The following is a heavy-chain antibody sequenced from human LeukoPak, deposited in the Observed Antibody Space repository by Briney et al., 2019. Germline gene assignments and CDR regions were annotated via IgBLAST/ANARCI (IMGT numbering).Heavy chain of an antibody. D-gene: IGHD3-22*01. V-gene: IGHV3-23*01. CDR2: ISGSGDST. CDR1: GFTFSSYA. J-gene: IGHJ4*02. CDR3: AKAPGDSRKYYFDY. Sequence: GGSLGLSFAASGFTFSSYAMSWVRQAPGKGLEWVSGISGSGDSTYYADSVKGRFTISRDNSRNTLWLHMNSLRAEDTAVYYCAKAPGDSRKYYFDYWGQGTLVTVSS.